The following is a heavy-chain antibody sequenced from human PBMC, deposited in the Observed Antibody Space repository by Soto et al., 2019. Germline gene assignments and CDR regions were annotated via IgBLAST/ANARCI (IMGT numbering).Heavy chain of an antibody. CDR1: GYTFTGDW. D-gene: IGHD3-16*01. CDR3: ARDPIGGGAPYYLDY. V-gene: IGHV1-2*02. Sequence: QVQLVQSGAEVKKPGASMKVSCKASGYTFTGDWLHWVRQAPGQGLEWMGWINPNSGGTNYAQKFQGRVTITRDTSTSTAYRELSSLRSDDTAVYYCARDPIGGGAPYYLDYWGQGTLVTVSS. CDR2: INPNSGGT. J-gene: IGHJ4*02.